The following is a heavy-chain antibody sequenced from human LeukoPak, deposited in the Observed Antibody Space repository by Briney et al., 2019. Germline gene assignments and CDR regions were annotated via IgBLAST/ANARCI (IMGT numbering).Heavy chain of an antibody. CDR1: GYSFTSYW. D-gene: IGHD3-10*01. Sequence: GESLKISCQDSGYSFTSYWISWVRPLPGKGLEWMGRIDLSDSYTYYSPSFQGHVTISVDKSITTAYLQWSSLKASDTAMYYCARRYGSGSSIDQWGQGTLVTVSS. V-gene: IGHV5-10-1*01. CDR3: ARRYGSGSSIDQ. J-gene: IGHJ4*02. CDR2: IDLSDSYT.